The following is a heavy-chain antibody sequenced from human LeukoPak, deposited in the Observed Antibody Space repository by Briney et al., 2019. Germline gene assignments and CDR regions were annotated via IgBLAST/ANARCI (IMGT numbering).Heavy chain of an antibody. D-gene: IGHD1-14*01. V-gene: IGHV5-51*01. CDR2: IYPGDSDT. CDR3: ARQSPEDPDY. J-gene: IGHJ4*02. CDR1: EDSFTNYW. Sequence: GESLKISCKGSEDSFTNYWIGWVRQMPGKGLECMGIIYPGDSDTRYSPSFQGQVTISADKSISTAYLQWSSLKASDTAMYYCARQSPEDPDYWGQGTLVTVSS.